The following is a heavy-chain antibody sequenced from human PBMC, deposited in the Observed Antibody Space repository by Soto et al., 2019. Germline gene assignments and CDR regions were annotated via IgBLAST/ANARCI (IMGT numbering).Heavy chain of an antibody. CDR3: ARDLYYYYDSSGYSSHYGMGV. Sequence: SETLSLTCTVSGGSISSGDYYWSWIRQPPGKGLEWIGYIYYSGSTYYNPSLKSRVTISVDTSKNQFSLKLSSVTAADTAVYYCARDLYYYYDSSGYSSHYGMGVWGQGTTVTVSS. D-gene: IGHD3-22*01. CDR2: IYYSGST. CDR1: GGSISSGDYY. J-gene: IGHJ6*02. V-gene: IGHV4-30-4*01.